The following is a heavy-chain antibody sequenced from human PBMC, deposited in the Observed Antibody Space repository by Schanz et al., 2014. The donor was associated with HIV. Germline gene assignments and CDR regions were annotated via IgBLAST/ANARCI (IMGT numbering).Heavy chain of an antibody. CDR1: GYTFIDYY. V-gene: IGHV1-2*02. Sequence: VQLVQSGAEVKEPGASVKVSCKASGYTFIDYYVHWVRQAPGQGLEWMRWINPNRGGPNYAQKCQGRGPLTSDQSISTASMELSRLRSHDTAVYYCARLVEDDYGDHGLNGSAPWGQGTLATFSS. D-gene: IGHD4-17*01. CDR3: ARLVEDDYGDHGLNGSAP. CDR2: INPNRGGP. J-gene: IGHJ5*02.